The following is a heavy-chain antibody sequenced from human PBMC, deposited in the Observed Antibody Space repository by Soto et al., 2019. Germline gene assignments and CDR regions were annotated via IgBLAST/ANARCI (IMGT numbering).Heavy chain of an antibody. J-gene: IGHJ4*02. D-gene: IGHD3-22*01. V-gene: IGHV3-23*01. CDR2: ISYGGGTT. Sequence: EVQLLESGGGLVQPGGSLRLSCAASEFTFSNYAMSWVRQAPGKGLEWVSAISYGGGTTYYADSVKGRFTISRDNSKNTRYPQMNSLRAEDTAVYYCAKNPGYYYDSTGYHFDYWGQGTLVTVSS. CDR1: EFTFSNYA. CDR3: AKNPGYYYDSTGYHFDY.